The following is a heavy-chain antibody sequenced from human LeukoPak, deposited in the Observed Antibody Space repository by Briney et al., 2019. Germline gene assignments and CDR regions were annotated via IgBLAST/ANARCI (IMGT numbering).Heavy chain of an antibody. CDR3: ARERRGYSGYDYNYYYYMDV. D-gene: IGHD5-12*01. J-gene: IGHJ6*03. CDR1: GFTFSSYW. CDR2: IKQDGSEK. Sequence: GGSLRLSCAASGFTFSSYWMSWVRQAPGKGLEWVANIKQDGSEKYYVDSVKGRFTISRDNAKNSLYLQMNSLRAEDTAVYYCARERRGYSGYDYNYYYYMDVWGKGTTVTVFS. V-gene: IGHV3-7*01.